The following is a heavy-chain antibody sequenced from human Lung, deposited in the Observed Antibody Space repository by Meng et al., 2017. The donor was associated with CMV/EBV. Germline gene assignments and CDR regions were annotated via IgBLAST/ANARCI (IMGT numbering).Heavy chain of an antibody. V-gene: IGHV1-18*01. CDR2: ISGNNGNT. CDR1: GYTFNNYG. Sequence: SVKVSXXASGYTFNNYGVTWVRQAPGQGLEWMGWISGNNGNTNYAQNLKDRVTMTTDTSMSTAYMELRSLRSDDAAVYYCARESRYDFWSGSPPYYFGMDVWGQGTTVTVSS. CDR3: ARESRYDFWSGSPPYYFGMDV. J-gene: IGHJ6*02. D-gene: IGHD3-3*01.